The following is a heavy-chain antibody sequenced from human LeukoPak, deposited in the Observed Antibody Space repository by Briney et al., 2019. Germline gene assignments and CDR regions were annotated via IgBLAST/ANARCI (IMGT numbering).Heavy chain of an antibody. Sequence: PSETLSLTCTVSGGSISSYYWSWIRQPPGKGLEWIGYINYSGSTYYNPSLKSRVTISGDTSKNQFSLKLSSVTAADTAVYYCARGNSDGKREDYWGPGTLLTVSS. V-gene: IGHV4-59*06. CDR2: INYSGST. CDR3: ARGNSDGKREDY. D-gene: IGHD2-15*01. CDR1: GGSISSYY. J-gene: IGHJ4*02.